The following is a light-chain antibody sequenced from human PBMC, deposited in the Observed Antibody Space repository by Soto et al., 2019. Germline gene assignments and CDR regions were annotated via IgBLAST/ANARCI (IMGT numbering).Light chain of an antibody. J-gene: IGLJ3*02. CDR3: QVWDSSSDHPV. V-gene: IGLV3-21*02. CDR1: NIGSKS. Sequence: SYELTQPPSVSVAPGQTARLTSGGNNIGSKSVHWDQQKPGQAPVLGVYDDSDRPSGIPERFSGSNSGNTATLTISRVEAGDEADYYCQVWDSSSDHPVFGGGTKLTVL. CDR2: DDS.